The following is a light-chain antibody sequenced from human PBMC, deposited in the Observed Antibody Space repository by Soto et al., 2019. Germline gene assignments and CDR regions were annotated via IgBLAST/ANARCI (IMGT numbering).Light chain of an antibody. Sequence: DLQMTQSPSTLSASLGARGTITCRASQSISDRLAWYQHKPMEAPKVLIFDASRLEAGVPSRFSGSGSGTEFSLTISSLQPDDLGTYYCQHYGYVRTFGQGTKVDIK. J-gene: IGKJ1*01. CDR2: DAS. CDR1: QSISDR. CDR3: QHYGYVRT. V-gene: IGKV1-5*01.